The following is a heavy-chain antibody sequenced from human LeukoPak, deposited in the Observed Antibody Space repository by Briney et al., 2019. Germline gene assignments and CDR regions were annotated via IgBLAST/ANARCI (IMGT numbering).Heavy chain of an antibody. D-gene: IGHD1-7*01. V-gene: IGHV3-30*18. CDR1: GFTFSSYG. CDR2: ISNDGSNK. Sequence: PGRSLRLSCAASGFTFSSYGMHWVRQAPGKGLEWVAVISNDGSNKYHTDSVKGRFTISRDNSKNTLYLQMNSLRAEDTAVYYCAKDLRTTTYYGMDVWGQGTTVTVSS. CDR3: AKDLRTTTYYGMDV. J-gene: IGHJ6*02.